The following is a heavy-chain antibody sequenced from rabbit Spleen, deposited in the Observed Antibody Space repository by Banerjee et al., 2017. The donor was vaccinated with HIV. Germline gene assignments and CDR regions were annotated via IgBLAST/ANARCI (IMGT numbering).Heavy chain of an antibody. J-gene: IGHJ4*01. Sequence: QLEESAGGLVQPGGSLKLSCKASGFTLSSYYMNWVRQAPGKGLEWIGYIDPVFGIAVYASWVNGRFTISRDNAQNTLYLQLNSLTAADTATYFCVRDTTNTGGDVFNLWGQGTLVTVS. CDR1: GFTLSSYY. V-gene: IGHV1S7*01. D-gene: IGHD1-1*01. CDR2: IDPVFGIA. CDR3: VRDTTNTGGDVFNL.